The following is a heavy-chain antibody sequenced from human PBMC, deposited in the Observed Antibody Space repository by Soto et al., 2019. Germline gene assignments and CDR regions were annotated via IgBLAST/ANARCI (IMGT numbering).Heavy chain of an antibody. CDR3: ARFAKEENPKLESWYAFDF. V-gene: IGHV4-31*03. Sequence: VQLQESGPGLVKPSQTLSLTCTVSGGSIRSGGYFWSWVRQQPGKGLEWIGHNYYSGGTSYNPSLESRVAMSVDTSKNEFTLKVNSVTAADTAIYYCARFAKEENPKLESWYAFDFWGRGTLVTVSS. CDR1: GGSIRSGGYF. CDR2: NYYSGGT. D-gene: IGHD6-13*01. J-gene: IGHJ4*02.